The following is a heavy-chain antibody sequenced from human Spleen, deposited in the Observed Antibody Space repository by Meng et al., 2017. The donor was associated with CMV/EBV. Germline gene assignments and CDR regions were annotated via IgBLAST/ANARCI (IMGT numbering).Heavy chain of an antibody. CDR2: IYYTGTT. D-gene: IGHD2-8*02. Sequence: SETPSLTCTVSGGDVSSPSHYWGWIRQPPGKGLEFLGYIYYTGTTNFNPSSRGRLTISIDTSENQFSLTLTSVTAADTAIYYCARRLDAGADYWGQGTLVTVSS. CDR3: ARRLDAGADY. J-gene: IGHJ4*02. V-gene: IGHV4-61*01. CDR1: GGDVSSPSHY.